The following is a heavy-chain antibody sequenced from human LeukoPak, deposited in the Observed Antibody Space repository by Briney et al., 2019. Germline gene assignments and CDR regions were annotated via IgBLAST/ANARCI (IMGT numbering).Heavy chain of an antibody. CDR1: GYTFSSYA. V-gene: IGHV3-23*01. J-gene: IGHJ5*02. D-gene: IGHD2-8*02. CDR2: ISGSGGST. Sequence: GGSLRLSCAASGYTFSSYAMSWVRQAPGKGLEWVSAISGSGGSTYYADSVKGRFTISRDNSKNTLYLQMNSLRAEDTAVYYCAKEVIEVSGRDWFDPWGQGTLVTVSS. CDR3: AKEVIEVSGRDWFDP.